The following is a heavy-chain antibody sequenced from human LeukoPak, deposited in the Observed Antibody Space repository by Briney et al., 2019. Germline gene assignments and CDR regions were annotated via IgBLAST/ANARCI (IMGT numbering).Heavy chain of an antibody. CDR1: GGSISSYY. Sequence: SETLSLTCTVSGGSISSYYWSWIRQPPGKGLEWMGYIYYSGSTNYNPSLKSRVTISVDTSKNQFSLKLSSVTAADTAVYYCARGGVARGWFDPWGQGTLVTVSS. CDR3: ARGGVARGWFDP. J-gene: IGHJ5*02. CDR2: IYYSGST. V-gene: IGHV4-59*12. D-gene: IGHD3-10*01.